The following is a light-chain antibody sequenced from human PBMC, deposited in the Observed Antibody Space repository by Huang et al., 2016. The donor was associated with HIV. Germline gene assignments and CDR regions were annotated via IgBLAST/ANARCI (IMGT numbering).Light chain of an antibody. CDR2: WAS. CDR3: QQYYSTPLLT. CDR1: QTVLYSSDNKNY. V-gene: IGKV4-1*01. Sequence: DIVMTQSPDSLAVSLGARATINCKSSQTVLYSSDNKNYLAWYQQKPGQPPKLLIYWASTREAGVPDRFSGSGSGTDFTLTINSLQSEDVAVYYCQQYYSTPLLTFGGGTKVEIK. J-gene: IGKJ4*01.